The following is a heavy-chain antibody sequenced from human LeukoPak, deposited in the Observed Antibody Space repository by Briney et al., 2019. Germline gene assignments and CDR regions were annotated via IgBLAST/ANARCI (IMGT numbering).Heavy chain of an antibody. CDR1: GGSISSSSYY. D-gene: IGHD2-21*01. CDR3: ARRGLAYCGDDCYSPLTWFDY. CDR2: IYYSGST. J-gene: IGHJ4*02. V-gene: IGHV4-39*01. Sequence: SETLSLTCTVSGGSISSSSYYWGWIRQPPGKGLEWIGSIYYSGSTYYNPSLKSRVTISVDTSKNQFSLKLSSVTAADTAVYYRARRGLAYCGDDCYSPLTWFDYWGQGTLVTVSS.